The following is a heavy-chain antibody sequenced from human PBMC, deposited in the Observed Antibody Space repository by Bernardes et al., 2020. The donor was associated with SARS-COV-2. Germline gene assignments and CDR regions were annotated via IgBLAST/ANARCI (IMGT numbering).Heavy chain of an antibody. V-gene: IGHV4-61*02. CDR3: ARGGMYGGTFGGVIVDVSYFDY. CDR1: GGSISSVSYY. J-gene: IGHJ4*02. Sequence: SEPLSLTCTVSGGSISSVSYYWSWILQPAGKGLEWIGRIYTSGITNYNPSLKSRVTISVDTSKNQFSLKLSSVTAADTAVYYCARGGMYGGTFGGVIVDVSYFDYWGQGTLVTVSS. CDR2: IYTSGIT. D-gene: IGHD3-16*02.